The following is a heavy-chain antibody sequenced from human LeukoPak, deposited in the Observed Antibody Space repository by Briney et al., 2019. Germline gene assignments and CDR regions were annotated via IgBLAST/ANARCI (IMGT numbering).Heavy chain of an antibody. J-gene: IGHJ4*02. D-gene: IGHD3-16*02. CDR3: ARGGEIMFGGVIVTPDD. Sequence: ASVKVSCKASGYTFTGYYMQWVRQAPGQGLEWMGRINPNSGGTNYAQKFQGRVTITRDTSISTAYMELSRLRSDDTAVYDCARGGEIMFGGVIVTPDDWGQGTLVTVSS. CDR2: INPNSGGT. V-gene: IGHV1-2*06. CDR1: GYTFTGYY.